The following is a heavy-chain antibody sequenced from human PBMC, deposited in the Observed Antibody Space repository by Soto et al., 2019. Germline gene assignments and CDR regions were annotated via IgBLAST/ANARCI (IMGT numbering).Heavy chain of an antibody. V-gene: IGHV4-31*03. CDR3: ARIDRRRPKLYNWFDP. CDR2: IYYSGST. Sequence: SETLSLTCTVSGGSISSGGYYWSWIRQHPGKGLEWIGYIYYSGSTYYNPSLKSRVTISVDTSKNQFSLKLSSVTAADTALYYPARIDRRRPKLYNWFDPWGQANLVSVS. D-gene: IGHD2-21*01. J-gene: IGHJ5*02. CDR1: GGSISSGGYY.